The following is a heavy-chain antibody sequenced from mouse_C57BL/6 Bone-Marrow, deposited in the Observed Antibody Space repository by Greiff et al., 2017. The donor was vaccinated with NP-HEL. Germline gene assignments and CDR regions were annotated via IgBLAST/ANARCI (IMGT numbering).Heavy chain of an antibody. J-gene: IGHJ2*01. D-gene: IGHD2-3*01. CDR1: GFNINDDY. CDR2: IDPENGDT. Sequence: SGSALVRPCSSVTLSCPSSGFNINDDYMPLVKQSPEQGLEWIGWIDPENGDTEYASKFQGKATITADTSSNTAYLQLSSLTSEDTAVYYCTSCGYYGDWGQGTTLTVSS. V-gene: IGHV14-4*01. CDR3: TSCGYYGD.